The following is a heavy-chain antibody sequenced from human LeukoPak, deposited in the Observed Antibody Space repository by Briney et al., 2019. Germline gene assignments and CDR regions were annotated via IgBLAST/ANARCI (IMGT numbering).Heavy chain of an antibody. V-gene: IGHV3-11*01. CDR3: ARETVATEFDY. D-gene: IGHD5-12*01. J-gene: IGHJ4*02. CDR2: ISSSGSTI. CDR1: GFTFSDYY. Sequence: GGSLRLSCAASGFTFSDYYMSWIRQAPGKGLEWVPYISSSGSTIYYADSVKGRFTISRDNAKNSLYLQMNSLRAEDTAVYYCARETVATEFDYWGQGTLVTVSS.